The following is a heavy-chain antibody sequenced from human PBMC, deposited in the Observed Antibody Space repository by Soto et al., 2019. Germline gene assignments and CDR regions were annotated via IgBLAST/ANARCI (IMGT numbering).Heavy chain of an antibody. V-gene: IGHV3-23*01. CDR1: GFTFSSYS. J-gene: IGHJ4*02. D-gene: IGHD3-10*01. CDR3: AKKVNSGPGSQYFDY. CDR2: FRSGGDDGTT. Sequence: HPGGSLRLSCAASGFTFSSYSMSWVRQAPGKGLEWVSGFRSGGDDGTTHYADSVKGRFTISRDNSKNTLFLQMDSLRAEDTAIYYCAKKVNSGPGSQYFDYWGQGTLVTVSS.